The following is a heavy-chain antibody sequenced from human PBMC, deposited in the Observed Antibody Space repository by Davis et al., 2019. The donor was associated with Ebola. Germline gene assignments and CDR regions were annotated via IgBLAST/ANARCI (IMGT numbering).Heavy chain of an antibody. V-gene: IGHV3-53*04. D-gene: IGHD2-15*01. Sequence: GESLKISCAASGFTVSSNYMSWVRQAPGKGLEWVSVIYSGGSTYYADSVKGRFTISRHNSKNTLYLQMNSLRAEDTAVYYCARDPTGLVVAASDYWGQGTLVTVSS. CDR2: IYSGGST. CDR1: GFTVSSNY. CDR3: ARDPTGLVVAASDY. J-gene: IGHJ4*02.